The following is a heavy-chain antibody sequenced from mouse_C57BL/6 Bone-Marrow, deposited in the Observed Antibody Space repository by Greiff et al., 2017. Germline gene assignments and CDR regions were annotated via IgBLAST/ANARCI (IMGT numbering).Heavy chain of an antibody. J-gene: IGHJ3*01. V-gene: IGHV5-4*01. CDR1: GFTFSSYA. CDR2: ISDGGSYT. CDR3: ARAETYLRGFAY. Sequence: EVQLVESGGGLVKPGGSLKLSCAASGFTFSSYAMSWVRQTPEKRLEWVATISDGGSYTYYPDNVKGRFTISRDNAKNNLYLQMSHLKSEDTAMYYCARAETYLRGFAYWGQGTLVTVSA. D-gene: IGHD5-1*01.